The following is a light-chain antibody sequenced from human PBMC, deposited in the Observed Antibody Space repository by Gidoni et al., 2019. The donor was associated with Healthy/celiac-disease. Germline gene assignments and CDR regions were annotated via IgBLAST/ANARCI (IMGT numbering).Light chain of an antibody. Sequence: VIWMTQSPSLLSASTGDRVTISCRSSQGISSYLAWYQQKPGKAPELLIYAASTLQSGVPSRFSGSGSGTDFTLTISCLQSEYFATYYCQQYYSFPRTFGQGTKVEIK. V-gene: IGKV1D-8*01. CDR2: AAS. CDR1: QGISSY. J-gene: IGKJ1*01. CDR3: QQYYSFPRT.